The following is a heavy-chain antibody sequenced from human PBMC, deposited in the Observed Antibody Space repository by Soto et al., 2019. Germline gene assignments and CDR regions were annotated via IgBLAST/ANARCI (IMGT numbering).Heavy chain of an antibody. J-gene: IGHJ4*02. V-gene: IGHV1-8*01. D-gene: IGHD2-2*01. CDR2: MNPDNGKT. CDR3: ARPLCSSTRCGPYFFDS. CDR1: GYTFTSND. Sequence: QVQLVQSGAEVKKPGASVKVSCKASGYTFTSNDINWVRQAPGQWPEWMGWMNPDNGKTCFSQKFQGRITMTRNTSISTAYMELSSLRSDDTAVYFCARPLCSSTRCGPYFFDSWGQGSLVTVSS.